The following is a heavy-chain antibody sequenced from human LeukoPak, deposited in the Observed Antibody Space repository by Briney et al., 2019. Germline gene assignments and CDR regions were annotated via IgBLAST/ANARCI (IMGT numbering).Heavy chain of an antibody. J-gene: IGHJ5*02. CDR2: ISSSGSTI. CDR3: AEDHRGTMIVVVMPWFDP. V-gene: IGHV3-11*01. CDR1: GFTFSDYY. Sequence: GGSLRLSCAASGFTFSDYYMSWIRQAPGKGLEWVSYISSSGSTIYYADSVKGRFTISRDNAKNSLYLQMNSLRAEDTAVYYCAEDHRGTMIVVVMPWFDPWGQGTLVTVSS. D-gene: IGHD3-22*01.